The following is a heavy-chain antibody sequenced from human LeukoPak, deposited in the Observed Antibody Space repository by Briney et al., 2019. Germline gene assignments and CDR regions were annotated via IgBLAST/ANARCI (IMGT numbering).Heavy chain of an antibody. J-gene: IGHJ4*02. V-gene: IGHV3-15*01. D-gene: IGHD1-26*01. CDR3: TTRMGSYSHDLYFDY. CDR1: GFTFSNAW. Sequence: GGSLRLSCAASGFTFSNAWMSWVRQAPGKGLEWVGRIKSKTDGGTTDYAAPVKGRFTISRDDSKNTLYLQMNSLKTEDTAVYYCTTRMGSYSHDLYFDYWGQGTLVTVSS. CDR2: IKSKTDGGTT.